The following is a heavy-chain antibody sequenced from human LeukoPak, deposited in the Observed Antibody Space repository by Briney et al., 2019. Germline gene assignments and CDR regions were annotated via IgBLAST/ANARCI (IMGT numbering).Heavy chain of an antibody. D-gene: IGHD3-3*01. CDR2: MNPNCGNT. CDR1: GYTFTSYD. V-gene: IGHV1-8*01. J-gene: IGHJ4*02. Sequence: ASVKVSCKASGYTFTSYDINWVRQATGQGLEWMGWMNPNCGNTGYAQKFQGRVTMTRNTSISTAYMELSSLRSEDTAVYYCARGALTNYDFWSGYPDDYWGQGTLVTVSS. CDR3: ARGALTNYDFWSGYPDDY.